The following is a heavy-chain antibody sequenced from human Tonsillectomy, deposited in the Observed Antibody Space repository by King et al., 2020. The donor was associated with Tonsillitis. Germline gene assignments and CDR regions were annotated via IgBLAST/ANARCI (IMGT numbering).Heavy chain of an antibody. D-gene: IGHD6-13*01. CDR2: INPNRGGT. CDR1: GYIFTRYY. V-gene: IGHV1-2*02. Sequence: QLVQSGAEVKKPGASVKVSCKASGYIFTRYYIHWVRQPPGQGLEGMGWINPNRGGTHYAQNVQGRVTMTRDTSIHTAYMDLSRLRSDDTAVYYCARDYVSSSYFKWGQGTLVTVSS. J-gene: IGHJ4*02. CDR3: ARDYVSSSYFK.